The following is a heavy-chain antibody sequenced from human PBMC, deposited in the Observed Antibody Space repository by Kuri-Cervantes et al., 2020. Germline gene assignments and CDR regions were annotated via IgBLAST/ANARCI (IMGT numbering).Heavy chain of an antibody. CDR2: IYYSGST. J-gene: IGHJ5*02. CDR1: GGSFSGYY. D-gene: IGHD3-22*01. Sequence: SETLSLTCAVYGGSFSGYYWSWIRQHPGKGLEWIGYIYYSGSTYYNPSLKSRVTISVDTSKNQFSLKLSSVTAADTAVYYCARRRGRGYYDSSGYWFDPWGQGTLVTVSS. V-gene: IGHV4-34*01. CDR3: ARRRGRGYYDSSGYWFDP.